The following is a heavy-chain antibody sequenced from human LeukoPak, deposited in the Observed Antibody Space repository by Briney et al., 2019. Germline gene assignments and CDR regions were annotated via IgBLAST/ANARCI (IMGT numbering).Heavy chain of an antibody. Sequence: GGSLRLSCAASGFTFSSYEMNWVRQAPGKGLEWVSYISSSGSTIYYADSVKGRFTISRDNAKNSLYLQMNSLRAEDTAVYYCARGGYNWNDDYYYGMDVWGQGTTVTVSS. J-gene: IGHJ6*02. CDR3: ARGGYNWNDDYYYGMDV. V-gene: IGHV3-48*03. D-gene: IGHD1-1*01. CDR1: GFTFSSYE. CDR2: ISSSGSTI.